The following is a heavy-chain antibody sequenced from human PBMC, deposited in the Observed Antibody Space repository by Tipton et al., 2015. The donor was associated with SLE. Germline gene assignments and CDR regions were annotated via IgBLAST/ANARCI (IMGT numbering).Heavy chain of an antibody. CDR1: GDSLTTNY. Sequence: TLSLTCTASGDSLTTNYWNWIRQPAGKGLEWIGRLYGSGSPTHYNPSLESRVTMSVDKSQNQFSLKLTSVTAADTAVYFCARIRPGHGDPFDFWGQGTLVTVSS. D-gene: IGHD3-3*01. CDR3: ARIRPGHGDPFDF. J-gene: IGHJ4*02. V-gene: IGHV4-4*07. CDR2: LYGSGSPT.